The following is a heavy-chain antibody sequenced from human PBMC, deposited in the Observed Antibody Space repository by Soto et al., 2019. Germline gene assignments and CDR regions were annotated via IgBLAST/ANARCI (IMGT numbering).Heavy chain of an antibody. V-gene: IGHV3-33*01. J-gene: IGHJ3*02. Sequence: GGSLRLSCAASGFTFSSYGMHWVRQAPGKGLEWVAVIWSDGSNKYYADSVKGRFTISRDNSKNTLYLQMNSLRAEDTAVYYCARQVVVVVAISADAFDIWGKGTMVTVSS. CDR1: GFTFSSYG. CDR2: IWSDGSNK. CDR3: ARQVVVVVAISADAFDI. D-gene: IGHD2-15*01.